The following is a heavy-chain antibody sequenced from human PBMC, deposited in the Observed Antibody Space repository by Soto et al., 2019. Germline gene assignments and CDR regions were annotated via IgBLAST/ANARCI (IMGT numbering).Heavy chain of an antibody. Sequence: SVKVSCKASGGTFSSYAISWVRQAPGQGLEWMGGIIPIFGTANYAQKFQGRVTITADESTSTANMELSSLRSEDTAVYYCASPSESSSSGFYYYYGMDVWGQGTTVTVSS. CDR2: IIPIFGTA. CDR3: ASPSESSSSGFYYYYGMDV. D-gene: IGHD6-6*01. V-gene: IGHV1-69*13. CDR1: GGTFSSYA. J-gene: IGHJ6*02.